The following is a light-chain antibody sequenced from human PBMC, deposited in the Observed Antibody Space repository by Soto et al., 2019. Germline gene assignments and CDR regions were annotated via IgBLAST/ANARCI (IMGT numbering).Light chain of an antibody. CDR2: SNN. CDR1: SSNIGSNY. J-gene: IGLJ3*02. V-gene: IGLV1-47*02. Sequence: QPVLTQPPSASGTPGQRVTISCSGSSSNIGSNYVYWYQQLPGTAPKLLIYSNNQRPSGVPDRFSGFKSGTSASLAISGLRSEDEADYHCAAWDDSLSGNWVFGGGTKLTVL. CDR3: AAWDDSLSGNWV.